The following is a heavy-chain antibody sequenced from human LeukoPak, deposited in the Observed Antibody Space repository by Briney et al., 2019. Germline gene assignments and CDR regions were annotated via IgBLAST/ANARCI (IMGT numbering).Heavy chain of an antibody. CDR3: AKLGVRLTSTGQDY. Sequence: GGSLRLSCAASELTFSSYVMYWVRQAPGKGLEWVAAINYNGVITDYADSVRGRFTISRDNSKNTLYLQMNSLRGEDTAVYYCAKLGVRLTSTGQDYWGQGTLVTVSS. V-gene: IGHV3-23*01. CDR2: INYNGVIT. CDR1: ELTFSSYV. J-gene: IGHJ4*02. D-gene: IGHD3-9*01.